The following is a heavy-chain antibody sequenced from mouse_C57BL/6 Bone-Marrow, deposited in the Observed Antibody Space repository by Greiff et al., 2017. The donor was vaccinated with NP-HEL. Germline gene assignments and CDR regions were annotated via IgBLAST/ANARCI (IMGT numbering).Heavy chain of an antibody. V-gene: IGHV1-76*01. J-gene: IGHJ3*01. CDR3: ARLGYGNLFAY. Sequence: VQLQQSGAELVRPGASVKLSCKASGYTFTDYYINWVKQRPGQGLEWIARIYPGSGNTYYNEKFKGKATLTAEKSSSTAYMQLSSLTSEDSAVYFCARLGYGNLFAYWGQGTLVTVSA. CDR1: GYTFTDYY. CDR2: IYPGSGNT. D-gene: IGHD1-1*01.